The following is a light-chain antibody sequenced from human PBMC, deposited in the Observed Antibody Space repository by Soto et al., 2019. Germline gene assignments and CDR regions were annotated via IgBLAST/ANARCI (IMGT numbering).Light chain of an antibody. Sequence: QSALTQPASVSGSPGQSITISCAGTSSDLGAYNYVSWYQQHPGKAPKLVIYEVGDRPSGVSNRFSGSKSGNTDSLTISGLQAEDEADYYCSSYTSSTTQVFGGGTQLTVL. CDR3: SSYTSSTTQV. CDR2: EVG. CDR1: SSDLGAYNY. V-gene: IGLV2-14*01. J-gene: IGLJ3*02.